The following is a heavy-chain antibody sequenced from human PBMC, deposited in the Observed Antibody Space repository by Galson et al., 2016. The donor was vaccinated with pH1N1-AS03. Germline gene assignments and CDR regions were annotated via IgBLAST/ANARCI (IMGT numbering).Heavy chain of an antibody. Sequence: TLSLTCTVSGDSISSTPYCWGWIRQPPGKGLEWIGTIYFRGATYYSPSPKSRVTISIDSSKNLFSLSLSSVTAADTAVYYCARHVGGSYPNNLDSWGQGTLVIVSS. CDR1: GDSISSTPYC. CDR3: ARHVGGSYPNNLDS. D-gene: IGHD1-26*01. J-gene: IGHJ4*02. V-gene: IGHV4-39*07. CDR2: IYFRGAT.